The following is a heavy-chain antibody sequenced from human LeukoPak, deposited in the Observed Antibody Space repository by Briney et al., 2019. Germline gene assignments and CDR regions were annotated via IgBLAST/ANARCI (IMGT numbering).Heavy chain of an antibody. CDR3: ARVVVSRPDY. D-gene: IGHD2-2*01. V-gene: IGHV1-2*02. CDR2: INPNSGDT. Sequence: ASVKLSCNVSGYTFTGYYMHWARHPPGQGLEWMGWINPNSGDTIYTQKLQGRVTMTRDTSISTAYMELSRLRSDDAAVDYGARVVVSRPDYWGQGTLFTVYS. CDR1: GYTFTGYY. J-gene: IGHJ4*02.